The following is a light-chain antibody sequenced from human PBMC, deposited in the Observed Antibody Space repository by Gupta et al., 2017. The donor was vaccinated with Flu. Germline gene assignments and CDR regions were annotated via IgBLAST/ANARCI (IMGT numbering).Light chain of an antibody. J-gene: IGLJ3*02. CDR3: SACESSRNAEV. CDR2: RNK. CDR1: SNNVGKKG. V-gene: IGLV10-54*04. Sequence: TATITSSGTSNNVGKKGAAWLHQHQGHPPKLLYDRNKNRPSGISERFSASRSGNTASLTITGLQAEDEADYYCSACESSRNAEVFGGGTKVTVL.